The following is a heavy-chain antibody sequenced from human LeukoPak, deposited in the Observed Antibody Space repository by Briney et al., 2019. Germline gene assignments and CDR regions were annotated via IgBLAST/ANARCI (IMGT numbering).Heavy chain of an antibody. D-gene: IGHD1/OR15-1a*01. CDR3: ANGAGHQQRGLFDY. CDR2: IYYSGST. Sequence: SETLSLTCTVSGGSISSSSYYWGWIRQPPGKGLEWLGSIYYSGSTYYNPSLKSRVTISVDTSKNQFSLKLSSVTAADTAVYYCANGAGHQQRGLFDYWGQGTLVTVSS. J-gene: IGHJ4*02. CDR1: GGSISSSSYY. V-gene: IGHV4-39*07.